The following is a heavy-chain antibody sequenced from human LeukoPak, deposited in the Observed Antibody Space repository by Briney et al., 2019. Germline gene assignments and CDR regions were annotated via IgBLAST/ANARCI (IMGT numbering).Heavy chain of an antibody. D-gene: IGHD3-10*02. CDR3: AELGITMIGGV. V-gene: IGHV3-23*01. CDR1: GFTFRSYA. J-gene: IGHJ6*04. CDR2: ISYSGGTI. Sequence: GGSLRLSCAASGFTFRSYAMSWVRQAPGKGLEWASAISYSGGTIYYADSVKGRFTISRDNAKNSLYLQMNSLRAEDTAVYYCAELGITMIGGVWGKGTTVTISS.